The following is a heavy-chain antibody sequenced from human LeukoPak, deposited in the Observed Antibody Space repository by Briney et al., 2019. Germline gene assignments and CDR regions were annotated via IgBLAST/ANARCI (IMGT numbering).Heavy chain of an antibody. CDR1: GGSFSGHF. V-gene: IGHV4-39*01. CDR2: IYYSGST. D-gene: IGHD2-2*01. J-gene: IGHJ5*02. Sequence: SETLSLTCGVNGGSFSGHFWGWIRQSPGKGLEWIGSIYYSGSTYYNPSLKSRVTISVDTSKNQFSLKLSSVTAADTAVYYCAAELYCSSTSCYSNWFDPWGQGTLVTVSS. CDR3: AAELYCSSTSCYSNWFDP.